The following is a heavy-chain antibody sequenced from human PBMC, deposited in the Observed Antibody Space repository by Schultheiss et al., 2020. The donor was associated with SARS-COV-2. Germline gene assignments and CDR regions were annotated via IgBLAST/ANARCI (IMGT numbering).Heavy chain of an antibody. CDR1: GFTFSSYS. V-gene: IGHV3-23*01. CDR2: VNEDGRTT. D-gene: IGHD3-16*01. CDR3: AKVGGVGKIDY. J-gene: IGHJ4*02. Sequence: GESLKISCAASGFTFSSYSMNWVRQAPGKGLVWVSRVNEDGRTTTYADSVKGRFTISRDNSKNTLYLQMNSLRAEDTAVYYCAKVGGVGKIDYWGQGTLVTVSS.